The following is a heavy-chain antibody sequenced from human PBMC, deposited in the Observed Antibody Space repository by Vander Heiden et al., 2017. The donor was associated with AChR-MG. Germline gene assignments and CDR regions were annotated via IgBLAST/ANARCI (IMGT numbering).Heavy chain of an antibody. V-gene: IGHV3-23*01. CDR2: ISSTSGRI. Sequence: EVPLLESGGALVHPGGSLTLARAPSRVTFNIYAMSWVRQAPGKGLGWVSAISSTSGRIYYADSVKGRFTISRDNSKKTLYLQMNSLRAEDTAVYYCAKERGHDTGASDMWGQGKTVTVSS. CDR1: RVTFNIYA. J-gene: IGHJ3*02. D-gene: IGHD7-27*01. CDR3: AKERGHDTGASDM.